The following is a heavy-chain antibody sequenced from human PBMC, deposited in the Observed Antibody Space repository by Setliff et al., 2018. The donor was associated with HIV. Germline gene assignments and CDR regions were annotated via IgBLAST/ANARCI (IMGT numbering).Heavy chain of an antibody. CDR1: GGSINIGKTF. CDR2: IYYSGGT. CDR3: ASSNNFWSGLDY. D-gene: IGHD3-3*01. Sequence: SETLSLTCTVSGGSINIGKTFWGWIRQPPGKGLEWIGSIYYSGGTYYNPSLKSRVTISIDTSKNQFSLKLSSVTAADTAVYYCASSNNFWSGLDYWGQGTLVTVSS. J-gene: IGHJ4*02. V-gene: IGHV4-39*07.